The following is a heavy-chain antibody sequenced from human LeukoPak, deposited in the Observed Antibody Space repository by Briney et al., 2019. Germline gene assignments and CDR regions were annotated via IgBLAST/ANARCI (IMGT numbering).Heavy chain of an antibody. CDR2: ISYDGSNK. V-gene: IGHV3-30*18. CDR3: AKGGPDSSSWYWAHYYYMDV. J-gene: IGHJ6*03. Sequence: GGSLRLSCAASGFTFSSYAMSWVRQAPGKGLEWVAVISYDGSNKYYADSVKGRFTISRDNSKNTLYLQMNSLRAEDTAVYYCAKGGPDSSSWYWAHYYYMDVWGKGTTVTVSS. CDR1: GFTFSSYA. D-gene: IGHD6-13*01.